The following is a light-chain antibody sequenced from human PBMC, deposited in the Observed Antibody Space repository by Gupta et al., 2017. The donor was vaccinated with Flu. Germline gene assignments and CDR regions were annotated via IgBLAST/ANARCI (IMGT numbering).Light chain of an antibody. J-gene: IGLJ3*02. V-gene: IGLV6-57*03. CDR2: END. CDR1: TGAIASNF. CDR3: QSYDRSNWV. Sequence: NFMLTQPHSVSESPGETVTISCPRSTGAIASNFVQWYQQRPGSAPTTVIFENDQAPSGVPDRFSGSIDSSSNSASLTISGLRTEDEADYYCQSYDRSNWVFGGGTKLTVL.